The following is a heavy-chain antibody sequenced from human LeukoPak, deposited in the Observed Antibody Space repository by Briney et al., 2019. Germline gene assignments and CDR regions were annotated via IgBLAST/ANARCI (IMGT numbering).Heavy chain of an antibody. Sequence: XXXCKXXGYSXTXXWIGWXXXMPXXGXXXXXIIYPGDSDTRYSPSFQGQVTISADKSISTAYLQWSSLKASDTAMYYCARHALRTYDSSVGYWGQGTLVTVSS. CDR3: ARHALRTYDSSVGY. D-gene: IGHD3-22*01. CDR1: GYSXTXXW. CDR2: IYPGDSDT. V-gene: IGHV5-51*01. J-gene: IGHJ4*02.